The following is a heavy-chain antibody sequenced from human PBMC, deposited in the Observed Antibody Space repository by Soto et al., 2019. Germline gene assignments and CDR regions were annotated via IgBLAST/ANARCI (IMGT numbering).Heavy chain of an antibody. D-gene: IGHD6-19*01. CDR2: ISYDGSNK. V-gene: IGHV3-30*18. CDR3: AKEWQWLDRSLHY. J-gene: IGHJ4*02. CDR1: GFNFSSYG. Sequence: PGGSLRLSCAASGFNFSSYGMHWVRQAPGKGLEWVAVISYDGSNKYYADSVKGRFTISRDNSKNTLYLQMNSLRAEDTAVYYCAKEWQWLDRSLHYWGQGTLVTVSS.